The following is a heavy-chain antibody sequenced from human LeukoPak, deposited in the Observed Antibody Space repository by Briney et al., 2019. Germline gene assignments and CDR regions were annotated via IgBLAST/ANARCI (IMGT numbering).Heavy chain of an antibody. D-gene: IGHD6-13*01. V-gene: IGHV1-2*02. J-gene: IGHJ4*02. Sequence: ASVKVSCKASGYSFTDYYMHWVRQAPGQGLEWMGYINPNSGGTNSAQKFQGRVTMTRDTSISTAYMELTRLRSDDTAVYYCARTLYIAAAPGGLDYWGQGTLVTVSS. CDR1: GYSFTDYY. CDR3: ARTLYIAAAPGGLDY. CDR2: INPNSGGT.